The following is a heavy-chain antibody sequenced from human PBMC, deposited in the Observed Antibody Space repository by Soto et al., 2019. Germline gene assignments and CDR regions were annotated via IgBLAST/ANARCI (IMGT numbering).Heavy chain of an antibody. CDR3: ARGAFPTWGSYPLDY. CDR1: GFTCSTYW. J-gene: IGHJ4*02. V-gene: IGHV3-7*04. Sequence: EVQLVESGGGLVQPGGSLRLSCAASGFTCSTYWMTWVRQAPGKGLEWVANIKQDGSEYYYVGSVKGRFTISRDNAKTSLYLQMNSLRAEDTSVYDCARGAFPTWGSYPLDYWGQGTLFTFS. D-gene: IGHD3-16*02. CDR2: IKQDGSEY.